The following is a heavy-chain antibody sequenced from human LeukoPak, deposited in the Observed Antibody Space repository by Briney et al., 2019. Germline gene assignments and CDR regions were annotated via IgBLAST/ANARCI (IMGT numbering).Heavy chain of an antibody. V-gene: IGHV4-59*01. J-gene: IGHJ4*02. CDR3: ARHGGSYTFDF. CDR2: MYDSGGT. CDR1: GGSISSDY. D-gene: IGHD1-26*01. Sequence: SETLSLTCTVSGGSISSDYWSWIRQPPGKGLELIGYMYDSGGTNYNPSLKSRVTISVDTSKNQLSLRLSSVTAGDTAVYYCARHGGSYTFDFWGQGVLVTVSS.